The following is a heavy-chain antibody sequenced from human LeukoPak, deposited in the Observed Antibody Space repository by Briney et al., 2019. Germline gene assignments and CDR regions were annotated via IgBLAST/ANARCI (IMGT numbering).Heavy chain of an antibody. CDR3: ARGGWNYVFNY. V-gene: IGHV3-48*03. Sequence: GGSLRLSCAASGFTFNTYEMNWVRQAPGKGLEWVSYITSSGSTIYYAGYVKGRFTISRDNGKNSLYLQMNSLRAEDTAVYYCARGGWNYVFNYWGQGTLVTVSS. D-gene: IGHD1-7*01. CDR1: GFTFNTYE. J-gene: IGHJ4*02. CDR2: ITSSGSTI.